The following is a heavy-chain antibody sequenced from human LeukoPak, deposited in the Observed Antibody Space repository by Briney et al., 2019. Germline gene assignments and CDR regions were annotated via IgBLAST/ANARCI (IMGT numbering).Heavy chain of an antibody. CDR3: AKDLSSGSYNFDY. CDR2: ITGGGDTT. V-gene: IGHV3-23*01. D-gene: IGHD1-26*01. Sequence: GGSLRLSCAASGFTFSTYGMNWVRQAPGKGLEWVSGITGGGDTTFYADSVKGRFTISRDNPKNTLYLQMNSLRAEDTAVYYCAKDLSSGSYNFDYWGQGTLVTVSS. J-gene: IGHJ4*02. CDR1: GFTFSTYG.